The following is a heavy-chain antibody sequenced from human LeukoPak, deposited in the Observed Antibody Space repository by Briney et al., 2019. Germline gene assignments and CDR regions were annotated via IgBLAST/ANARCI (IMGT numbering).Heavy chain of an antibody. J-gene: IGHJ5*02. V-gene: IGHV3-30*03. CDR1: RFTFSNYV. CDR3: ASGSSWAYNWFDP. D-gene: IGHD6-13*01. CDR2: ISYDGSNK. Sequence: GGSLRLSCAASRFTFSNYVMHWVRQAPGKGLEWVALISYDGSNKFYADSVKGRFTISRDNSKNSLYLQMNSLRAEDTAVYYCASGSSWAYNWFDPWGQGTLVTVSS.